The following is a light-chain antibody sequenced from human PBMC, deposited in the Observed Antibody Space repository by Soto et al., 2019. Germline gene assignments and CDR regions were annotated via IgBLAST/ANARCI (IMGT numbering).Light chain of an antibody. J-gene: IGKJ1*01. CDR2: DAS. CDR1: QSIVTY. Sequence: DIQMTQSPSSLSASVGDRVTITCRASQSIVTYLNWYLQKPGKAPKLLIYDASSLESGVPSRFSGSGSGTEFTLTISSLQPDDFATYYCQQYSSYTWTFGQGTKVDIK. CDR3: QQYSSYTWT. V-gene: IGKV1-5*01.